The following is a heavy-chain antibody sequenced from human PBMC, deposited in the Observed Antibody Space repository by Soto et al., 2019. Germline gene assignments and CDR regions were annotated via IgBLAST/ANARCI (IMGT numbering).Heavy chain of an antibody. Sequence: EVQLVETGGGLIQPGGSLRLSCAASGFTVSNYYMSWVRQAPGKGLEWVSLIYSGGSTFYAVSVNGRFTISRDNSKNTLFLQTNSLRAEDTAVYCCATYTSLDYWVQGTLVTVSS. J-gene: IGHJ4*02. CDR2: IYSGGST. CDR3: ATYTSLDY. D-gene: IGHD2-2*02. CDR1: GFTVSNYY. V-gene: IGHV3-53*02.